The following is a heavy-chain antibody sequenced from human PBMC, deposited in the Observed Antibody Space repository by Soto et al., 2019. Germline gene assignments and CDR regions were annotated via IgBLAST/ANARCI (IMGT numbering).Heavy chain of an antibody. D-gene: IGHD6-13*01. V-gene: IGHV3-53*01. CDR1: GFTVSNNY. Sequence: WGSLRLSCAASGFTVSNNYMRWVRQAPGKGLEWVSLIYSGGSTHYADSVKGRFTISRDNSKNTLYLQMNSLRVEDTAVYYCARDPPGIAASGGGGWGQGTLVTVSS. CDR3: ARDPPGIAASGGGG. CDR2: IYSGGST. J-gene: IGHJ4*02.